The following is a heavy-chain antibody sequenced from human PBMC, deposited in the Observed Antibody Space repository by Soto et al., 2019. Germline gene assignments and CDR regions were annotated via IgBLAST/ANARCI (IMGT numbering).Heavy chain of an antibody. CDR3: ARLRQWLEYHYYGLDV. V-gene: IGHV5-10-1*01. Sequence: GESLKISCKGSGYSFTSYWISWVRQMPGKGLEWMGRIDPSDSYTNYSPSFQGHVTISADKSISTAYLQWSSLKASDTAMYYCARLRQWLEYHYYGLDVWGQGTTVTVSS. J-gene: IGHJ6*02. CDR2: IDPSDSYT. D-gene: IGHD6-19*01. CDR1: GYSFTSYW.